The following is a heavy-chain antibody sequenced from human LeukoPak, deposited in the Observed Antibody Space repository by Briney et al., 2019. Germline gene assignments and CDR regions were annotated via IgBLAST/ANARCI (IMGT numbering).Heavy chain of an antibody. D-gene: IGHD3-16*02. CDR3: ARSPGDYVWGSYRYFDY. CDR1: GGSVSSGSYY. J-gene: IGHJ4*02. Sequence: PSETLSLICTVSGGSVSSGSYYWSWIRQPPGKGLEWIGYIYYSGSTNYNPSLKSRVTISVDTSKNQFSLKLSSVTAADTAVYYCARSPGDYVWGSYRYFDYWGQGTLVTVSS. V-gene: IGHV4-61*01. CDR2: IYYSGST.